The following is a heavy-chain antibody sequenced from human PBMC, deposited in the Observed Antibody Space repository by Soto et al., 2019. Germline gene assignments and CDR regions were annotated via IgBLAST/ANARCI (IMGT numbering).Heavy chain of an antibody. J-gene: IGHJ5*02. CDR1: GASVTTAYY. D-gene: IGHD1-26*01. Sequence: SETLSLTCTVSGASVTTAYYWTWVRQHPVKGLEWLGHIYYTGNTYYNPSLKSRLNISLDTSKNQFSLQLESMTAADTAMYYCDRGSRFDQWRQGTMVNVSS. CDR3: DRGSRFDQ. CDR2: IYYTGNT. V-gene: IGHV4-31*03.